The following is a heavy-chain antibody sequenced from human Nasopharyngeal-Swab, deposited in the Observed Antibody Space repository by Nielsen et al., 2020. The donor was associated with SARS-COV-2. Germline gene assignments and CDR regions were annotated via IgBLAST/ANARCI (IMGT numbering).Heavy chain of an antibody. CDR2: IIPILPIT. Sequence: AVQVSCKTSGCTFSSYGISWFRQAAGKGLEWMGGIIPILPITNYAQKFKDRVTITADKSTSTAYMELSSLRSEDTAAYYCARGGWLRRDYYYSYYYMDVWGKGTTVTVSS. CDR3: ARGGWLRRDYYYSYYYMDV. D-gene: IGHD5-24*01. V-gene: IGHV1-69*10. CDR1: GCTFSSYG. J-gene: IGHJ6*03.